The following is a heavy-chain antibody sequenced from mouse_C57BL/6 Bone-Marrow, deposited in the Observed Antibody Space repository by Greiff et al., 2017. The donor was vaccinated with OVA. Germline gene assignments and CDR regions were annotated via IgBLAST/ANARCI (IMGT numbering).Heavy chain of an antibody. CDR3: AKGWLLRIYAMDY. V-gene: IGHV1-74*01. Sequence: QVQLQPGAELVKPGASVKVSCKASGYTFTSYWMHWVKQRPGQGLEWIGRIHPSDSDTNYNKKFKGKATLTVDKSSSTAYMQLSSLTSEDSAVYYCAKGWLLRIYAMDYWGQGTSVTVSS. CDR2: IHPSDSDT. D-gene: IGHD2-3*01. J-gene: IGHJ4*01. CDR1: GYTFTSYW.